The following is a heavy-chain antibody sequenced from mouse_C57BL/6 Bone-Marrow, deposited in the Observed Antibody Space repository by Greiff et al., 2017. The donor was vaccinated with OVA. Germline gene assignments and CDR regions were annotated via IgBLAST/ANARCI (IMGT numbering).Heavy chain of an antibody. Sequence: VMLVESGAELVRPGTSVKVSCKASGYAFTNYLIEWVKQRPGQGLEWIGVINPGSGGTNYNEKFKGKATLTADKSSSTAYMQLSSLTSEDSAVYFCARSIYYYGSSYFYYYAMDYWGQGTSVTVSS. V-gene: IGHV1-54*01. CDR2: INPGSGGT. J-gene: IGHJ4*01. CDR1: GYAFTNYL. D-gene: IGHD1-1*01. CDR3: ARSIYYYGSSYFYYYAMDY.